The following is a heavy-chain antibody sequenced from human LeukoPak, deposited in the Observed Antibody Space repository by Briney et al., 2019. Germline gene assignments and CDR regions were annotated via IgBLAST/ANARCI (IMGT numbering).Heavy chain of an antibody. J-gene: IGHJ6*03. D-gene: IGHD3-3*01. Sequence: KPSETLSLTCTVSGGSISSYYWSWIRQPPGKGLEWIGYIYYSGSTNYNPSLKSRVTISVDTSKNQFSLKLSSVTAADTAVYYCARYPPSGYYTSDYYYYMDVWGKGTTVTVSS. CDR2: IYYSGST. CDR3: ARYPPSGYYTSDYYYYMDV. V-gene: IGHV4-59*01. CDR1: GGSISSYY.